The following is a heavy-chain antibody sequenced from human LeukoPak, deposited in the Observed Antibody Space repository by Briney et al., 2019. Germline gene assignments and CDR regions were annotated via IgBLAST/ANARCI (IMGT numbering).Heavy chain of an antibody. V-gene: IGHV3-21*01. CDR2: ISSSSSYI. D-gene: IGHD2/OR15-2a*01. J-gene: IGHJ4*02. CDR3: GSSTTHRALGY. Sequence: GGSLRLSCAASGFTFSSYSMNWVRQAPGKGLEWVSSISSSSSYIYYADSVKGRFTISRDTAKNSLYLKMNGLSAEDTAVYYCGSSTTHRALGYWGQGTLVTVSS. CDR1: GFTFSSYS.